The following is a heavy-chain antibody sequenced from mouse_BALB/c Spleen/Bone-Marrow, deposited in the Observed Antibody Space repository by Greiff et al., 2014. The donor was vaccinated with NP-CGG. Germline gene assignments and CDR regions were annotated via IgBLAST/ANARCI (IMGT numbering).Heavy chain of an antibody. CDR1: GYSFTSYW. CDR3: ARSRGEGY. V-gene: IGHV1-74*04. J-gene: IGHJ3*01. CDR2: IHPSGSET. Sequence: VQLQESGAELVRPGASVKLSCKASGYSFTSYWMNWVRQRPGQGLEWIGMIHPSGSETRLNQNFKDKATLTVDKSSSTAYMQLSGPTSEDSAVYYCARSRGEGYWGQGTLVTVSA.